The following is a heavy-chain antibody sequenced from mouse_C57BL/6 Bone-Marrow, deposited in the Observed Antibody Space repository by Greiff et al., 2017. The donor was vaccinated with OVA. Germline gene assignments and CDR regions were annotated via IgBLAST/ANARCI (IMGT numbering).Heavy chain of an antibody. J-gene: IGHJ3*01. V-gene: IGHV5-4*03. CDR3: ARPLAYYSNYAAY. Sequence: EVMLVESGGGLVKPGGSLKLSCAASGFTFSSYAMSWVRQTPEKRLEWVATISDGGSYTYYPDNVKGRFTISRDNAKNNLYLQMSHLKSEDTAMYYCARPLAYYSNYAAYWGQGTLVTVSA. D-gene: IGHD2-5*01. CDR1: GFTFSSYA. CDR2: ISDGGSYT.